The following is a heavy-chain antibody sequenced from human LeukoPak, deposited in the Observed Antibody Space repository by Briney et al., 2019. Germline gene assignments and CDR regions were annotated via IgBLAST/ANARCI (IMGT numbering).Heavy chain of an antibody. CDR2: INPNSGGT. D-gene: IGHD1-26*01. Sequence: GASVKVSCKASGYTFTSYGISWVRQAPGQGLEWMGWINPNSGGTNYAQKFQGRVTMTRDTSISTAYMELSRLRSDDTAVYYCARVGVVGAPLPNSFDYWGQGTLVTVSS. V-gene: IGHV1-2*02. CDR1: GYTFTSYG. CDR3: ARVGVVGAPLPNSFDY. J-gene: IGHJ4*02.